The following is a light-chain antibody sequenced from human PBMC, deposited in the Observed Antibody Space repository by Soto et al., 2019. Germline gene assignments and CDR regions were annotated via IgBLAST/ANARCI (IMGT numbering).Light chain of an antibody. CDR3: QHYNSYSEA. V-gene: IGKV1D-12*01. CDR1: QGISRS. Sequence: DIQMTQSPSSVSASVGDRVTITCQASQGISRSLAWYQQKPGKAPKLLIYSASSLQSGVPSRFSGSGFGTDFTLTISSLQPDDFATYYCQHYNSYSEAFGQGTKVDI. J-gene: IGKJ1*01. CDR2: SAS.